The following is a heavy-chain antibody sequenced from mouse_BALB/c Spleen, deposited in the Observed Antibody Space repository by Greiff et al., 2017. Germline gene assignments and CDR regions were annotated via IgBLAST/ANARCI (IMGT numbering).Heavy chain of an antibody. J-gene: IGHJ4*01. CDR1: GFDFSRYW. V-gene: IGHV4-1*02. D-gene: IGHD2-10*02. Sequence: EVQLQESGGGLVQPGGSLKLSCAASGFDFSRYWMSWVRQAPGKGLEWIGEINPDSSTINYTPSLKDKFIISRDNAKNTLYLQMSKVRSEDTALYYCARREYGNYYYAMDYWGQGTSVTVSS. CDR3: ARREYGNYYYAMDY. CDR2: INPDSSTI.